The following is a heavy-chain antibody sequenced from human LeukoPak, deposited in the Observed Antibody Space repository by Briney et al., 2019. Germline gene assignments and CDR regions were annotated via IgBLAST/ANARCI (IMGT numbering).Heavy chain of an antibody. CDR2: IRSKAYGGTT. V-gene: IGHV3-49*04. J-gene: IGHJ5*02. CDR3: TPGRFDP. Sequence: GGSLRLSCTASGFTFGDYAMSWVRQAPGKGLEWVGFIRSKAYGGTTEYAAPVKGRFTISRDDSKSIAYLQMNSLKTEDTAVYYCTPGRFDPWGQGTLVTVSS. CDR1: GFTFGDYA. D-gene: IGHD1-26*01.